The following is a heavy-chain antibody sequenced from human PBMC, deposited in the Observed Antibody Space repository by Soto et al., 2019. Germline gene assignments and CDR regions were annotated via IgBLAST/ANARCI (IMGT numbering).Heavy chain of an antibody. CDR2: IGTSSSNI. CDR3: AREMGSPPARGLDY. J-gene: IGHJ4*02. CDR1: GFTLSSHN. D-gene: IGHD2-8*01. V-gene: IGHV3-48*01. Sequence: EVQLVESGGGLVQPGGSLRLSCAASGFTLSSHNINWVRQAPGKGLEWVSYIGTSSSNIYYADSVRGRFTISRDNAQNSLYLQMNSLRAEDTAVYYCAREMGSPPARGLDYWGQGTLVTVSS.